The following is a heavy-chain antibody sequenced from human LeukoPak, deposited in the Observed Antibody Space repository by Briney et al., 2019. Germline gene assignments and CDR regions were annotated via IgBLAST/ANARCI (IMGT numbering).Heavy chain of an antibody. D-gene: IGHD6-13*01. CDR2: MNPNSGNT. J-gene: IGHJ5*02. CDR1: GYTFTSYD. Sequence: ASVKVSCKASGYTFTSYDINWVRQATGQGLVWMGWMNPNSGNTGYAQKFQGRVTMTRNTSISTAYMELSSLRSEDTAVYYCARRRLIWYGNWFDPWGQGTLVTVSS. V-gene: IGHV1-8*01. CDR3: ARRRLIWYGNWFDP.